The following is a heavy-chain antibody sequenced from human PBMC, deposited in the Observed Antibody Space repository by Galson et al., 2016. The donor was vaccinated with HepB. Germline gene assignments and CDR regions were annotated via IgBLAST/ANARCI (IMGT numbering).Heavy chain of an antibody. CDR1: GYTFTDFY. V-gene: IGHV1-2*02. Sequence: SVKVSCKASGYTFTDFYIHWVRQAPGQGPEWMGWINPNSGGTASEQNFEGRVTMTRDTSTTTAYMEVSRLTSDDTAVYYCARVSAKDFSTGMDVWGKGTSVTVSS. CDR3: ARVSAKDFSTGMDV. CDR2: INPNSGGT. D-gene: IGHD5-18*01. J-gene: IGHJ6*04.